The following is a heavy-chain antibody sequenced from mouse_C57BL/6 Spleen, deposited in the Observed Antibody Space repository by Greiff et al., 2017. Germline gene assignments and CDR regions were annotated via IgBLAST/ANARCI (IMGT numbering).Heavy chain of an antibody. J-gene: IGHJ2*01. CDR2: IYYSGTI. Sequence: EVQLKESGPGLVKPSQSVFLTCTVTGISITTGNYRWSWIRQFPGNKLEWIGYIYYSGTITYNPSLTSRTTITRDTPKNQFFLEMNSLTAEDTATYYCARERGYDGYYDYWGQGTTLTVSS. V-gene: IGHV3-5*01. D-gene: IGHD2-3*01. CDR3: ARERGYDGYYDY. CDR1: GISITTGNYR.